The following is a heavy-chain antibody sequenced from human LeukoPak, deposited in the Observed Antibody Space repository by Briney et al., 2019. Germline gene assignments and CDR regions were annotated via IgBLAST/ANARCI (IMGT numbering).Heavy chain of an antibody. CDR2: ISYDGSNK. Sequence: GGSLRLSCAASGFTFSSYGMHWVRQAPGRGLEWVAVISYDGSNKYYADSVKGRFTISRDNSKNTLYLQMDNLRVEDTAVYYCARDPVSTGLQINSDFWGQGALVTVSS. D-gene: IGHD1-1*01. CDR1: GFTFSSYG. V-gene: IGHV3-30*03. CDR3: ARDPVSTGLQINSDF. J-gene: IGHJ4*02.